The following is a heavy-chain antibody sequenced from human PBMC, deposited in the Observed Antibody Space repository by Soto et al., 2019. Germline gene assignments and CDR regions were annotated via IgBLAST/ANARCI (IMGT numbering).Heavy chain of an antibody. J-gene: IGHJ6*02. V-gene: IGHV1-18*01. CDR1: GYTFTRYG. CDR3: AMVDVYVTPSPQDV. CDR2: INTYKGNT. D-gene: IGHD3-16*01. Sequence: QVQLVQSGAEVKNPGASVKVSCKASGYTFTRYGIGWARQAPGQGLEWMGWINTYKGNTNYAQNVQGSVTLTIDTSTSTAYMELRSLRSNDTAIYYCAMVDVYVTPSPQDVWGQGTTVIVSS.